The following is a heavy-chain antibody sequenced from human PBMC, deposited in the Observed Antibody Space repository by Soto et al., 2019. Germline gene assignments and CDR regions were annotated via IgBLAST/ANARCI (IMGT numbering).Heavy chain of an antibody. CDR3: ARDDALVGYGSGSGGDAFDI. Sequence: EVQLVESGGGLVQPGGSLRLSCAASGFTFSSYWMHWVRQVPGKGLVWVSRINTDGSSTRYADSVKGRFTISRDNAKNTLYLQMNSLRAEDTAVYYCARDDALVGYGSGSGGDAFDIWGQGTMVTVSS. D-gene: IGHD3-10*01. CDR1: GFTFSSYW. CDR2: INTDGSST. V-gene: IGHV3-74*01. J-gene: IGHJ3*02.